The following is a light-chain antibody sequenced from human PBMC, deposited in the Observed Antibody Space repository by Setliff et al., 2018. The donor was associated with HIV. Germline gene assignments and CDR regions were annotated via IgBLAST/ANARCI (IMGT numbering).Light chain of an antibody. CDR1: SSDVDGYNL. J-gene: IGLJ1*01. CDR3: CSYAGRTTFYV. V-gene: IGLV2-23*02. Sequence: QSALAQPAPVSGSPGQSITISCTGTSSDVDGYNLVSWYQQHPDKAPKLMIYEVTKRPSGVSNRFSGSKSGNTASLTISGLQAEDEADYYCCSYAGRTTFYVFGTGTKVTVL. CDR2: EVT.